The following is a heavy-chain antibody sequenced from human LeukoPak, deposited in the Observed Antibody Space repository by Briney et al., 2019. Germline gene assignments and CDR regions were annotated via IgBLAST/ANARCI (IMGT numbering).Heavy chain of an antibody. CDR1: GFTFSDYW. D-gene: IGHD3-16*01. CDR3: ARVARFVTAWHGVWEY. V-gene: IGHV3-7*05. CDR2: IKQDGSQI. Sequence: PGGSLRLSCAASGFTFSDYWMTLVRQAPGKGLEWVANIKQDGSQIYYVGSVNGRFTISRDNAKSSLSLQMYTLRADDTAVYYCARVARFVTAWHGVWEYWGQGTLVTVSS. J-gene: IGHJ4*02.